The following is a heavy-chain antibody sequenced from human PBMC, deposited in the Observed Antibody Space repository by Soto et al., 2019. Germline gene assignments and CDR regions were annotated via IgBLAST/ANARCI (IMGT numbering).Heavy chain of an antibody. J-gene: IGHJ4*02. CDR3: ARSYCGDTSCYSPFDY. Sequence: GGSLRLSCAASGFTFSTYPMSWVRQGPGKGLEWVTAISGGSDTISYADSVKGRFTISRDNSKNTLYLQMDSLRAEDTAVYFCARSYCGDTSCYSPFDYWGQGTLVTVSS. CDR1: GFTFSTYP. D-gene: IGHD2-2*01. CDR2: ISGGSDTI. V-gene: IGHV3-23*01.